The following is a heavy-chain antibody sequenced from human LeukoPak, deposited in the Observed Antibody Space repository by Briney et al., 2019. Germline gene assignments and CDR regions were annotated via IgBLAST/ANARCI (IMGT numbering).Heavy chain of an antibody. CDR1: GFTFSSYG. D-gene: IGHD3-3*01. Sequence: PGRSLRLSCAASGFTFSSYGMHWVRQAPGKGLEWVAVISYDGSNKYYADSVKGRFTISRDNSKNTLYLQMNSLRAEDTAVYYCARDGRYDFWSGYYTGRRFDYWGQGTLVTVSS. V-gene: IGHV3-30*03. CDR3: ARDGRYDFWSGYYTGRRFDY. J-gene: IGHJ4*02. CDR2: ISYDGSNK.